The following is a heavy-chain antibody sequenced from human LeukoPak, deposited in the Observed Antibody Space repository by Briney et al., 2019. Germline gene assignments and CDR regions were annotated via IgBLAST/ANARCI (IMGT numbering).Heavy chain of an antibody. CDR1: GFTFSSYA. D-gene: IGHD1-26*01. CDR3: AKAGRYWDFDY. V-gene: IGHV3-23*01. J-gene: IGHJ4*02. CDR2: ISGGGGST. Sequence: GGSLRLSCAASGFTFSSYAMSWVGQAPGPGLKWVSAISGGGGSTSYADSVKGRFTISRANSKNTLYLQMNSLRAEDTSVYYCAKAGRYWDFDYWGQGTLVTVSS.